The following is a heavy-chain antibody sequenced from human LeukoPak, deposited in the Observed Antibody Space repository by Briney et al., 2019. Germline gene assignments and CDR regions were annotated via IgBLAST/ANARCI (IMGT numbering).Heavy chain of an antibody. CDR1: GFTFSSYW. J-gene: IGHJ4*02. Sequence: GGSLRLSCAASGFTFSSYWMSWVRQAPGKGLEWVAKITQDGSDKYYVGSVKGRFTVSRDNAQNSLYLQMNSLRAEDTAIYYCARKWSSSWFSFDYWGQGTLVTVPS. CDR3: ARKWSSSWFSFDY. CDR2: ITQDGSDK. V-gene: IGHV3-7*05. D-gene: IGHD6-13*01.